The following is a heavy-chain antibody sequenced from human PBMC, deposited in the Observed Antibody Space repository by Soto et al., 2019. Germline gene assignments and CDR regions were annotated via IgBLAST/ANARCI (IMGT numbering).Heavy chain of an antibody. CDR3: ARELDLYYFDY. Sequence: SETLSLTCTVSGGSISSYYWSWTRQPPGKGLEWIGYIYYSGSTNYNPSLKSRVTISVDTSKNQFSLKLSSVTAADTAVYYCARELDLYYFDYWGQGTLVTVSS. CDR2: IYYSGST. J-gene: IGHJ4*02. D-gene: IGHD1-1*01. V-gene: IGHV4-59*01. CDR1: GGSISSYY.